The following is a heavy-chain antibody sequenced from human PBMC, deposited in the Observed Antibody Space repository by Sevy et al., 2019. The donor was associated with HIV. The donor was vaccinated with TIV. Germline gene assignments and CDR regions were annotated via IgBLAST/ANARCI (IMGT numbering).Heavy chain of an antibody. CDR2: ISGSAHRT. CDR3: VKEVSEYSYSDY. J-gene: IGHJ4*02. D-gene: IGHD5-18*01. CDR1: GFTFSNYA. Sequence: GGSLRLSCAASGFTFSNYAMRWVRQTQGKGLEWVSAISGSAHRTYYTDSVKGRFTISRDNSKNMLFLQMNSLRAEDTAVYYCVKEVSEYSYSDYWGQGTLVTVSS. V-gene: IGHV3-23*01.